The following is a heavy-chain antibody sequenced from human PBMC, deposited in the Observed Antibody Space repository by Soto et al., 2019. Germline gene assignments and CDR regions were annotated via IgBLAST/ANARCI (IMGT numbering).Heavy chain of an antibody. CDR2: INHSGST. CDR1: GGSFSGYY. Sequence: QVQLQQWGAGLLKPSETLFLTCAVYGGSFSGYYWSWIRQPPGKGLEWIGEINHSGSTNYNPSLKSRVTIPVDTSKNQFSLMLSSVTAADTAVYYCARNLLAAAGTGVWFDPWGQGTLVTVSS. D-gene: IGHD6-13*01. J-gene: IGHJ5*02. V-gene: IGHV4-34*01. CDR3: ARNLLAAAGTGVWFDP.